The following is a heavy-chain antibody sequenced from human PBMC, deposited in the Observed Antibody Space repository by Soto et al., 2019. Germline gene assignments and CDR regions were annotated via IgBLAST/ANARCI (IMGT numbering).Heavy chain of an antibody. V-gene: IGHV3-33*01. D-gene: IGHD5-12*01. CDR2: IHNDESAK. CDR1: GFSFSAYG. J-gene: IGHJ3*01. Sequence: QGQLVESGGGLVQPGRSLRLSCAASGFSFSAYGIHWVRQAPGKGLEWVAFIHNDESAKHYADPVKGRFTISRDNFKNTASMQRNSVRAEDTAVDDCAREYSGRGLHAFYGWGQGTMVTVSS. CDR3: AREYSGRGLHAFYG.